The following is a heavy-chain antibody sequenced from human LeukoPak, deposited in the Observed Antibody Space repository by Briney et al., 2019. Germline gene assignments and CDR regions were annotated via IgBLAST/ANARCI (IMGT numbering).Heavy chain of an antibody. CDR2: IYYSGST. CDR3: ARDLIRGGVVVPAASFDI. J-gene: IGHJ3*02. V-gene: IGHV4-59*12. D-gene: IGHD2-2*01. CDR1: GGSISSYY. Sequence: PSETLSLTCTVSGGSISSYYWSWIRQPPGKGLEWIGYIYYSGSTYYNPSLKSRVTISVDRSKNQFSLKLSSVTAADTAVYYCARDLIRGGVVVPAASFDIWGQGTMVTVSS.